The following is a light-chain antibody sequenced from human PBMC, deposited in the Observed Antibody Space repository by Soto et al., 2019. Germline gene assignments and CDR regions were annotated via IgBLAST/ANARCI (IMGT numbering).Light chain of an antibody. CDR3: QQFYTTPRT. V-gene: IGKV4-1*01. J-gene: IGKJ2*01. CDR1: QSVLYSSNTKNY. CDR2: WAS. Sequence: DIVMTQSPDSLAVSLGERATINCKSSQSVLYSSNTKNYLTWYQQKPGQPPKLLIYWASTRESGVPGRFSGSWSRTDFTLTISSLQAEDVAIYYCQQFYTTPRTFGQGTKLEIK.